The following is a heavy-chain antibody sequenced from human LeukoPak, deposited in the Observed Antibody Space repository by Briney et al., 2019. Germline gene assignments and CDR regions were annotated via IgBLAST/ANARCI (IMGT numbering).Heavy chain of an antibody. J-gene: IGHJ5*02. Sequence: PPETLSLTCTVSGGSPRSGSYYRSWIRQPPGKGLKWIGYIYYSGSTNYNPSLKSRVTISVDTSKNPFSLKLSSVTAADTAVYYCARFNREDTTRFDPWGQGTLVTVSS. CDR3: ARFNREDTTRFDP. V-gene: IGHV4-61*01. CDR1: GGSPRSGSYY. D-gene: IGHD2-15*01. CDR2: IYYSGST.